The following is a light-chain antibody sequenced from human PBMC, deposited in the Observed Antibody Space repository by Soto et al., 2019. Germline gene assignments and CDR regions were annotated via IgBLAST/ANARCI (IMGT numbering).Light chain of an antibody. CDR3: SSFEASNNLL. CDR1: SSDVGGYNY. J-gene: IGLJ2*01. Sequence: QSVLTQPPSASGSPGQSVTISCTGASSDVGGYNYVSWYQQHPGKAPKLMIYEVSKRPSGVPDRFSGSKSGNTASLTVSGLQVEDEADYYCSSFEASNNLLFGGGTKLTVL. V-gene: IGLV2-8*01. CDR2: EVS.